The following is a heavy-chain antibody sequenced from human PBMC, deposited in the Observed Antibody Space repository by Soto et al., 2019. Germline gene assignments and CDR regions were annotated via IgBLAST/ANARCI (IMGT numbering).Heavy chain of an antibody. CDR2: IYRDGST. V-gene: IGHV3-53*01. J-gene: IGHJ5*02. Sequence: GSLRLSCAASGFTVSTNHMSWVRQAPGKGLEWVSVIYRDGSTYFADSLKGRFTIARDNSKNTLYLQMNSLRVEDTAVYYCARGASSLAPWGQGTLVTVSS. CDR1: GFTVSTNH. CDR3: ARGASSLAP. D-gene: IGHD6-6*01.